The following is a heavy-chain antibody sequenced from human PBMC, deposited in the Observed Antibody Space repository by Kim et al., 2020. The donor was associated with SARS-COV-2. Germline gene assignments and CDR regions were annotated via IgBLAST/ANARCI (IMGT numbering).Heavy chain of an antibody. CDR3: ARGGRVGAGDY. CDR2: INTGGSGT. V-gene: IGHV3-74*01. J-gene: IGHJ4*02. CDR1: GFIFSNYG. D-gene: IGHD1-26*01. Sequence: GGSLRLSCAASGFIFSNYGMHWVRQAPGKGLVWVSLINTGGSGTRYADSVKGRFTISRDNAKNTLYLQMNSLRAEDTAVYYCARGGRVGAGDYWGQGTLVTVSS.